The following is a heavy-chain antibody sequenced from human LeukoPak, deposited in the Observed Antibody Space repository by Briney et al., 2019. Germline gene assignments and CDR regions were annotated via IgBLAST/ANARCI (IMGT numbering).Heavy chain of an antibody. V-gene: IGHV3-23*01. Sequence: PGGSLRLSCAASGFTFISYAMTWVRQAPGKGLEWVSAISGSGGSTYYADSVKGRFTISRDNSKSTLYLQMNSLRAEDTAVYYCAKMAHYLTNYDFWSGYLDWGQGALVTVSS. CDR2: ISGSGGST. CDR1: GFTFISYA. D-gene: IGHD3-3*01. J-gene: IGHJ4*02. CDR3: AKMAHYLTNYDFWSGYLD.